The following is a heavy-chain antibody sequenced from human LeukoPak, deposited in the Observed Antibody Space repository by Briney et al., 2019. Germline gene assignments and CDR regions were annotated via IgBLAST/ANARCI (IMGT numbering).Heavy chain of an antibody. CDR2: IYYSGST. CDR1: GGSISSSSYY. CDR3: ARHMTITIFGVVIANNWFDP. D-gene: IGHD3-3*01. J-gene: IGHJ5*02. Sequence: SPETLSLTCTVSGGSISSSSYYWGWIRQPPGKGLEWIGSIYYSGSTYYNPSLKSRVTISVDTSKNQFSLKLSSVTAADTAVYYCARHMTITIFGVVIANNWFDPWGQGTLVTVSS. V-gene: IGHV4-39*01.